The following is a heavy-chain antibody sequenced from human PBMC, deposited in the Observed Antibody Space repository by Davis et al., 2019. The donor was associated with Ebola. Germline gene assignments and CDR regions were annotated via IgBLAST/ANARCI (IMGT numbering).Heavy chain of an antibody. Sequence: MPGGSLRLSCTVSGYSISSDYYWGWIRPPPGKGLEWIGSIKHRGSTYYNPSLKSRATMAVDTSKSQFSLKLTSVTAADTAVYYCARVTGASHAGPWGQGTLVTVSS. V-gene: IGHV4-38-2*02. CDR3: ARVTGASHAGP. CDR1: GYSISSDYY. J-gene: IGHJ5*02. CDR2: IKHRGST. D-gene: IGHD4/OR15-4a*01.